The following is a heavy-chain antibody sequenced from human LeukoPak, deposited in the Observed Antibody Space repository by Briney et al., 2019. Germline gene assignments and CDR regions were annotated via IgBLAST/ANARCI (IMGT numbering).Heavy chain of an antibody. V-gene: IGHV3-74*01. CDR3: ARGNYHAMDV. J-gene: IGHJ6*02. Sequence: GGSLRLSCAASGFTFSNYWMHWVRQTPGEGLVCVSLIKGDGSSTTYADSVKGRFTISRDNAKNTVYLQMNSLRAEDTAAYYCARGNYHAMDVWGQGTTVTVSS. CDR2: IKGDGSST. CDR1: GFTFSNYW.